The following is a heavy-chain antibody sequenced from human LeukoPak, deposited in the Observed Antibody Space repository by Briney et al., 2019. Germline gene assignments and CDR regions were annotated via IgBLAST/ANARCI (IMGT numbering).Heavy chain of an antibody. Sequence: PGGSLRLSCAASGFTFDDYAMHWVRQAPGKGLEWVSGISWNSGSIGYADSVKGRFTISRDNAKNSLYLQMNSLRAEDTALYYCAKGGSGYAGFNWFDPWGQGTLVTVSS. J-gene: IGHJ5*02. D-gene: IGHD5-12*01. CDR1: GFTFDDYA. V-gene: IGHV3-9*01. CDR3: AKGGSGYAGFNWFDP. CDR2: ISWNSGSI.